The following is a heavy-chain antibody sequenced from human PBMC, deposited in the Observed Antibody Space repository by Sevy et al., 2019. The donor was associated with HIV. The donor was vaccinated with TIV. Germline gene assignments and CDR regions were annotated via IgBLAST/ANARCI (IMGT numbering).Heavy chain of an antibody. J-gene: IGHJ5*02. V-gene: IGHV4-34*01. CDR2: INHSGST. Sequence: SETLSLTCAVYGGSFSGYYWNWIRQTPGKGLEWIGEINHSGSTNYNPSLKSRVTISVDTSKNQFSLRLNSVTAADTAVYYCARAPPVVVVPGAPSWFDPWGQGTLVTASS. CDR3: ARAPPVVVVPGAPSWFDP. CDR1: GGSFSGYY. D-gene: IGHD2-2*01.